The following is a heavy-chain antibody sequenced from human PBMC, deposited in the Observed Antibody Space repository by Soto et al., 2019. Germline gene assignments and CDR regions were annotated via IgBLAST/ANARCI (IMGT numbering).Heavy chain of an antibody. V-gene: IGHV3-15*07. D-gene: IGHD1-26*01. J-gene: IGHJ4*02. CDR1: GFSFTNAW. CDR3: TTGSDEGY. CDR2: IKTNAEAETT. Sequence: EVQLVESGGGLVKPGGSLRLSCAASGFSFTNAWMNWVRQAPGKGLEWVGRIKTNAEAETTDYSTPVKGRFTISRDDSKNTLYLQLNSQRIEDTAVYYCTTGSDEGYWGQGALVTVSS.